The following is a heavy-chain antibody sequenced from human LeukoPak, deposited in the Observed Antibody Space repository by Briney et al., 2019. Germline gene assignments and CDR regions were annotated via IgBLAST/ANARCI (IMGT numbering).Heavy chain of an antibody. J-gene: IGHJ4*02. CDR1: GYTFTGYY. Sequence: ASVTVSCKASGYTFTGYYLHWVRQAPGQGLEWMGWINPNTGGTNYAQKFQGRVTMTRDTSISTAYMELSRLRSDDTAVYYCARDVRIAVAAPDYWGQGSLVTVSS. D-gene: IGHD6-19*01. CDR2: INPNTGGT. V-gene: IGHV1-2*02. CDR3: ARDVRIAVAAPDY.